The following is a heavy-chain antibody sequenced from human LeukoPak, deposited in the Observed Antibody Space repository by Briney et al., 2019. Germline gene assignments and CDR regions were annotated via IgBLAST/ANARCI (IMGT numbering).Heavy chain of an antibody. V-gene: IGHV5-51*01. Sequence: GGSLEISCQGSGYSFTSYWIGWVRQLPGKGLEWMGIIYPGDSDTRYSPSFQGQVTISADKSISTAYLQWSSLKASDTAMYYCATAKAVAGPSGAFDIWGQGTMVTVSS. CDR2: IYPGDSDT. D-gene: IGHD6-19*01. J-gene: IGHJ3*02. CDR3: ATAKAVAGPSGAFDI. CDR1: GYSFTSYW.